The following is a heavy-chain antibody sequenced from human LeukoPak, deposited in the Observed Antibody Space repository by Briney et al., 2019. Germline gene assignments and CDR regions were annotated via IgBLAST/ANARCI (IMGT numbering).Heavy chain of an antibody. D-gene: IGHD2-2*01. J-gene: IGHJ4*02. CDR3: ARRVVPAAIWYSGYESATFDY. Sequence: SETLSLTCTVSGGSISSSSYYWGWIRQPPGKGLEWIGRIYYSGSTYYNPSLKSRVTISVDTSKNQFSLKLSSVTAADTAVYYCARRVVPAAIWYSGYESATFDYWGQGTLVTVSS. CDR1: GGSISSSSYY. V-gene: IGHV4-39*01. CDR2: IYYSGST.